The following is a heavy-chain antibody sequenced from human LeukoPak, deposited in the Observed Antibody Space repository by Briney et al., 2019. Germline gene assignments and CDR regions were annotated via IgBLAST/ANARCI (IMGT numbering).Heavy chain of an antibody. CDR3: ARDTNDYGDYGLLFDY. J-gene: IGHJ4*02. CDR2: ISAYNGNT. Sequence: ASVKVSCTASGYTFTSYGISWVRQAPGQGLEWMGWISAYNGNTNYAQKLQGRVTMTTDTSTSTAYMELRSLRSDDTAVYYCARDTNDYGDYGLLFDYWGQGTLVTVSS. CDR1: GYTFTSYG. V-gene: IGHV1-18*01. D-gene: IGHD4-17*01.